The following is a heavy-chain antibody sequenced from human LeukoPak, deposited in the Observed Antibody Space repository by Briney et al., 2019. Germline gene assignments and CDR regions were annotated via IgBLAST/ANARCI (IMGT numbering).Heavy chain of an antibody. CDR1: GFTFRNAW. CDR2: IKRKTDGGTT. CDR3: TTDSFGYPDAFDI. Sequence: PGGSLRPSCAVSGFTFRNAWMSWVRQAPGKGLEWVGRIKRKTDGGTTDYAAPVKGRFTISRDDSKNTLYLQMNSLKTEDTAVYYCTTDSFGYPDAFDIWGRGTMVTVSS. V-gene: IGHV3-15*01. D-gene: IGHD5-18*01. J-gene: IGHJ3*02.